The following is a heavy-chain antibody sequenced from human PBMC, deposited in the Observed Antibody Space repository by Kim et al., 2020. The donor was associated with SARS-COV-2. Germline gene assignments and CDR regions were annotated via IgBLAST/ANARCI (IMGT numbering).Heavy chain of an antibody. CDR2: ISSNGGST. V-gene: IGHV3-64*01. J-gene: IGHJ4*02. CDR3: ARSSGYFDY. Sequence: GGSLRLSCAASGFTFSSYAMHWVRQAPGKGLEYVSAISSNGGSTYYANSVKGRFTISRDNSKNTLYLQMGSPRAEDMAVYYCARSSGYFDYWGQGTLVTVSS. CDR1: GFTFSSYA. D-gene: IGHD3-10*01.